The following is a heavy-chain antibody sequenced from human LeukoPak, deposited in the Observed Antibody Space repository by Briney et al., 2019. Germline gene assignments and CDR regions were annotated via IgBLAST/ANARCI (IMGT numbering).Heavy chain of an antibody. J-gene: IGHJ4*02. Sequence: GGSLRLSCAASGFTFSSYWMSWVRQAPGKGLEWVANIKQDGSEKYYVDSVKGRFTISRDNAKNSLYLQMNSLRAEDTAVYYCASFPMITFGGVIPAYFDYWGQGTLVTVSS. CDR2: IKQDGSEK. D-gene: IGHD3-16*01. CDR3: ASFPMITFGGVIPAYFDY. CDR1: GFTFSSYW. V-gene: IGHV3-7*01.